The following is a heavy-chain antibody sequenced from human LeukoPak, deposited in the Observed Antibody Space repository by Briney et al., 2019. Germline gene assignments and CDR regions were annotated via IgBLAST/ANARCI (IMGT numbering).Heavy chain of an antibody. CDR2: IHREESSI. D-gene: IGHD6-13*01. CDR1: GFTFSSSW. V-gene: IGHV3-74*01. Sequence: GESLKISCAGSGFTFSSSWIHWVRQDPGKGLVWVSRIHREESSISYADSVKGRFTISRDNAKNTLYLQMNSLRAEDTAVYYCTRGNLAAGGAFDIWGQGTVVTVSS. J-gene: IGHJ3*02. CDR3: TRGNLAAGGAFDI.